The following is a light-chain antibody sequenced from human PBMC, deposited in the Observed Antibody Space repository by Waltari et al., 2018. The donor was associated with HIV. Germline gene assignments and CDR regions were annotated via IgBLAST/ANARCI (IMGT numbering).Light chain of an antibody. V-gene: IGLV2-11*01. CDR1: SSDVGAYNY. Sequence: QSALTQPRSVSGSPGQSVTISCTGTSSDVGAYNYVSWYQQHPGKAPKLMIYDVNKRPSGVPDRFSGSKSGNTASLTISGLQAEDEADYYCCSYAGSYTHVFGTGTKVTVL. CDR2: DVN. J-gene: IGLJ1*01. CDR3: CSYAGSYTHV.